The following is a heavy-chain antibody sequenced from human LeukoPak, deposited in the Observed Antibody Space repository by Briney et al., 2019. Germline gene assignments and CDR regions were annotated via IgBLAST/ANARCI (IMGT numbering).Heavy chain of an antibody. CDR2: IYSGGST. V-gene: IGHV3-53*01. D-gene: IGHD1-26*01. CDR3: ARDKQVVVGATTAYDY. CDR1: GFTVSSNY. J-gene: IGHJ4*02. Sequence: GGSLRLSCAASGFTVSSNYMSWVRQAPGKGLEWVSVIYSGGSTYYADSVKGRFTISRDNSKNTLYLQMNSLRAEGTAVYYCARDKQVVVGATTAYDYWGQGTLVTVSS.